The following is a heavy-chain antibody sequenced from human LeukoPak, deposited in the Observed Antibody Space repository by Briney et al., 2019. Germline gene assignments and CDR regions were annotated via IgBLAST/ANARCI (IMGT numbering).Heavy chain of an antibody. CDR2: ISPNSGGT. CDR3: ARGDYYAGGGRNWFDP. Sequence: ASVKVSFKASGYTFIAYYLYWVRQAPGQGLELMGWISPNSGGTKYAQNFQGRVTMTRDTSISTVYMELSRLSYDDTAVFYCARGDYYAGGGRNWFDPWSQGTLVTVSS. J-gene: IGHJ5*02. V-gene: IGHV1-2*02. D-gene: IGHD3-16*01. CDR1: GYTFIAYY.